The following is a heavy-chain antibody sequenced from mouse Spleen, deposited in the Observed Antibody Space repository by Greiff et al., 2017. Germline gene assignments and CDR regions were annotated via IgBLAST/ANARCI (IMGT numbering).Heavy chain of an antibody. V-gene: IGHV5-6*01. J-gene: IGHJ2*01. Sequence: EVKLVESGGDLVKPGGSLKLSCAASGFTFSSYGMSWVRQTPDKRLEWVATISSGGSYTYYPDSVKGRFTISRDNAKNTLYLQMSSLKSEDTAMYYCARQGETGYFDYWGQGTTLTVSS. CDR3: ARQGETGYFDY. CDR1: GFTFSSYG. CDR2: ISSGGSYT.